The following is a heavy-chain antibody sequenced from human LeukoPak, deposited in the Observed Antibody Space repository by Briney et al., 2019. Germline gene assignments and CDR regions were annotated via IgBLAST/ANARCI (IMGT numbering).Heavy chain of an antibody. CDR3: GRAGPGAFFDH. CDR1: GDSISYESYY. D-gene: IGHD2-2*01. Sequence: PSETLSLTCAVSGDSISYESYYWNWIRQAPGKGPEWIGNIYRGRTRLNPSLTSRVAISVDMSKSQVSLSLTSVTAADTAVYYCGRAGPGAFFDHWGRGALVTVSS. J-gene: IGHJ4*02. V-gene: IGHV4-30-2*01. CDR2: IYRGRT.